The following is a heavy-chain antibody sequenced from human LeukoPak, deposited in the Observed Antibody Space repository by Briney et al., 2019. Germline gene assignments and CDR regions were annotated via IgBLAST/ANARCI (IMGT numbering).Heavy chain of an antibody. V-gene: IGHV3-11*01. CDR3: ARGVPDYYDSSGYYYVPLSIPFFDY. Sequence: GGSLRLSCAASGFTFSDYYMSRIRQAPGKGLEWVSYISSSGSTIYYADSVKGRFTISRDNAKNSLYLQMNSLRAEDTAVYYCARGVPDYYDSSGYYYVPLSIPFFDYWGQGTLVTVSS. D-gene: IGHD3-22*01. CDR1: GFTFSDYY. CDR2: ISSSGSTI. J-gene: IGHJ4*02.